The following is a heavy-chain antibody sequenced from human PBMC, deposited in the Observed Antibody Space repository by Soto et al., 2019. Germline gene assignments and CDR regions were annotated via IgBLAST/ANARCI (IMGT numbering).Heavy chain of an antibody. CDR2: IIPILGIA. CDR1: GGTFSRYT. V-gene: IGHV1-69*04. Sequence: SVKVSCKASGGTFSRYTISWVRQAPGQGLEWMGRIIPILGIANYAQKFQGRVTITADKSTSTAYMELSSLRSEDTAVYYCAREQTYYDILTGRGFDPWGQGTLVTVSS. CDR3: AREQTYYDILTGRGFDP. D-gene: IGHD3-9*01. J-gene: IGHJ5*02.